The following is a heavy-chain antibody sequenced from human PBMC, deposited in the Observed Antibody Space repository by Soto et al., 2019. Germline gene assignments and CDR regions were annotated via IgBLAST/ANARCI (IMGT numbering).Heavy chain of an antibody. V-gene: IGHV4-39*01. D-gene: IGHD1-26*01. Sequence: TLSLTCTVSGGSISSSSYYWGWIRQPPGKGLEWIGSIYYSGSTYYNPSLKSRVTISVDTSKNQFSLKLSSVTAADTAVYYCARQEWELGVNYYYGMDVWGQGTTVTVSS. CDR3: ARQEWELGVNYYYGMDV. CDR1: GGSISSSSYY. J-gene: IGHJ6*02. CDR2: IYYSGST.